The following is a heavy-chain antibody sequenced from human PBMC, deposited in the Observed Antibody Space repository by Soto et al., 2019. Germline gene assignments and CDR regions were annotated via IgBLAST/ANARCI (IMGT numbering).Heavy chain of an antibody. V-gene: IGHV4-31*03. CDR2: IYYSGST. CDR1: GGSISSGGYY. CDR3: ARGRDYCSSTSCPIDY. D-gene: IGHD2-2*01. Sequence: SETLSLTCTVSGGSISSGGYYWSWIRQHPGKGLEWIGYIYYSGSTYYNPSLQSRVTISVDTSKNQFSLKLSSVTAADTAVYYCARGRDYCSSTSCPIDYWGQGTLVTVSS. J-gene: IGHJ4*02.